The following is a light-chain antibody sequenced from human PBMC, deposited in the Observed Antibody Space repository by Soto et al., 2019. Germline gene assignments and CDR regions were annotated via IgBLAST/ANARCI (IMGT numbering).Light chain of an antibody. CDR1: QGISSY. Sequence: DIQLTQSASCLSASVGDRVTITCRASQGISSYLAWYQQKPGEAPKFLIYAASTLRGGVPSRFSGSGSGTEFTLTISSLQPEDFATYYCQGLNDYPITFGQGTRLEIK. CDR2: AAS. CDR3: QGLNDYPIT. J-gene: IGKJ5*01. V-gene: IGKV1-9*01.